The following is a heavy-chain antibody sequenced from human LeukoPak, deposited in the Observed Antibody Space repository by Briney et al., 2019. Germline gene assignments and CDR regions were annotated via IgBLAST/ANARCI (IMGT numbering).Heavy chain of an antibody. CDR1: GYTFSDYY. V-gene: IGHV1-2*02. CDR3: ARDRLGDYDHSGYYDK. J-gene: IGHJ4*02. D-gene: IGHD3-22*01. CDR2: MNPNSGGT. Sequence: ASVKVSCKASGYTFSDYYLHWVRQAPGQGLEWMGWMNPNSGGTNYAQKFQGRITMTGDTSTAYLELSRLRSDDTAVYYCARDRLGDYDHSGYYDKWGQGTLVTVSS.